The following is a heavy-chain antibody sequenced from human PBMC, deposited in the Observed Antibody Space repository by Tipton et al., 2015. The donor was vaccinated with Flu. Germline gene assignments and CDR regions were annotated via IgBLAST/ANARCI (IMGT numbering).Heavy chain of an antibody. CDR3: ARDSDYGSGSYWIDY. D-gene: IGHD3-10*01. V-gene: IGHV3-30*13. CDR2: ISYDGSNQ. J-gene: IGHJ4*02. CDR1: GFTFSNYG. Sequence: QLVQSGGGVVQPGRSLRLSCAASGFTFSNYGMFWVRQAPGKGLEWVTTISYDGSNQYYADTVKGRFTISRDNSKNMVYLQMNSLRAEDTAVYYCARDSDYGSGSYWIDYWCQGTLVIVSS.